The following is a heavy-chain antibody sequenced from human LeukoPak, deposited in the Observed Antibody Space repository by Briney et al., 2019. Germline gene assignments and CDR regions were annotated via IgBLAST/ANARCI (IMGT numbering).Heavy chain of an antibody. Sequence: GSLRLSCAASGFTVSNNYMKWVRQAPGKGLEWVSTLYSGGNTYYADSVKGRFTISRDDSRNTLYLQMNNLRVEDTAVYYCARESGDQPGLPGCWGQGTLVTVSS. CDR1: GFTVSNNY. CDR3: ARESGDQPGLPGC. D-gene: IGHD1-14*01. V-gene: IGHV3-53*01. J-gene: IGHJ4*02. CDR2: LYSGGNT.